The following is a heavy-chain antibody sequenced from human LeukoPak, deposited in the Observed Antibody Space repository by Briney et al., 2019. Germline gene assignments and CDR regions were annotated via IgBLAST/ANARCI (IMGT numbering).Heavy chain of an antibody. J-gene: IGHJ6*02. Sequence: SETLSLTCTVSGGSISSYYWSWIRQPPGKGLEWIGYIYYSGSTNYNPSLKSRVTISVDTSKNQFSLKLSSVTAADTAVYYCARGVGATYYYYGMDVWGQGTTVTVSS. CDR2: IYYSGST. V-gene: IGHV4-59*01. D-gene: IGHD1-26*01. CDR3: ARGVGATYYYYGMDV. CDR1: GGSISSYY.